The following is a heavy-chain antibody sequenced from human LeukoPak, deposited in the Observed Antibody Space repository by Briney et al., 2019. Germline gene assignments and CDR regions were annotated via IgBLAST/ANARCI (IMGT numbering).Heavy chain of an antibody. D-gene: IGHD2-15*01. Sequence: GGSLRLSCAASGFTVSSNYMSWVRQAPGKGLEWVSVIYSGGSTYYADSVKGRFTISRDNSKNTLYLQMNSLRAEDTAVYYCSAVVVVAATLIDYWGQGTLVTVSS. CDR3: SAVVVVAATLIDY. J-gene: IGHJ4*02. V-gene: IGHV3-53*01. CDR2: IYSGGST. CDR1: GFTVSSNY.